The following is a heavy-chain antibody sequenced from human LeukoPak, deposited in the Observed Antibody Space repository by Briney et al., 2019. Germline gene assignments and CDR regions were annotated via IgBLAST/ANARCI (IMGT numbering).Heavy chain of an antibody. CDR1: GYSISSGYY. D-gene: IGHD3-10*01. CDR2: IYHSGST. Sequence: SETLSLTCAVSGYSISSGYYWGWIRQPPGKGLEWIGSIYHSGSTYYNPSLKSRVTISVDTSKNQFSLKLSSVTAADTAVYYCQVRGVSSNPSDYWGQGTLVTASS. V-gene: IGHV4-38-2*01. J-gene: IGHJ4*02. CDR3: QVRGVSSNPSDY.